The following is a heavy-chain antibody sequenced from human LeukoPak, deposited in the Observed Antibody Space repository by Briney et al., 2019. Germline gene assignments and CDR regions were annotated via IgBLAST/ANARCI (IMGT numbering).Heavy chain of an antibody. V-gene: IGHV4-39*01. CDR2: IYYSGST. D-gene: IGHD6-13*01. CDR1: GGSISSSSYY. J-gene: IGHJ4*02. CDR3: ARRTRRIAAAGTLGYYFDY. Sequence: SETLSLTCTVSGGSISSSSYYWGWIRRPPGKGLEWIGSIYYSGSTYYNPSLKSRVTISVDTSKNQFSLKLSSVTAADTAVYYCARRTRRIAAAGTLGYYFDYWGQGTLVTVSS.